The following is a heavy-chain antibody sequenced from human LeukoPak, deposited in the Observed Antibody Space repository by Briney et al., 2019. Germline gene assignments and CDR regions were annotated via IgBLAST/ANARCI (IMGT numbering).Heavy chain of an antibody. CDR2: IVVGSGNT. CDR3: AAGWVCSGGSCYYYFDY. V-gene: IGHV1-58*02. Sequence: ASVKVSCKASGFTFTSSAMQWVRQARGQRLEWIGWIVVGSGNTNYAQKFQERVTITRDMSTSTAYMELSSLRSEVTAVYYCAAGWVCSGGSCYYYFDYWGQGTLVTVSS. CDR1: GFTFTSSA. J-gene: IGHJ4*02. D-gene: IGHD2-15*01.